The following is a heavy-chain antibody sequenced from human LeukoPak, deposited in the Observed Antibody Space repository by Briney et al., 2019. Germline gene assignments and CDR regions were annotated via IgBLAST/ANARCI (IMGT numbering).Heavy chain of an antibody. Sequence: PSETLSLTCTVSGGSISTSGYYWGWVRQPPGKGLEWIGSISYSGNTYYYPSLRSRVTISADRSKNQFFLNLRYVTAADTAVYYCARRITGTTSDSFDYWGQGTLVTVSS. D-gene: IGHD1-20*01. CDR2: ISYSGNT. V-gene: IGHV4-39*01. CDR1: GGSISTSGYY. J-gene: IGHJ4*02. CDR3: ARRITGTTSDSFDY.